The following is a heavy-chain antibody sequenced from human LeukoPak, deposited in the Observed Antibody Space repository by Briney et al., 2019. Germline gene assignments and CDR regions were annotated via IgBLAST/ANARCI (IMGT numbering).Heavy chain of an antibody. CDR2: INSDGSST. V-gene: IGHV3-74*01. CDR1: GFXFSTYW. Sequence: PGGSLRLSCGASGFXFSTYWIHWVRQAPGKGLAWVSRINSDGSSTSYADSVKGRFTISRDNAKNTLYLQMNSLRVEDTAIYYCARGDGSGWPLDKWGQGTLVTVSS. D-gene: IGHD6-19*01. CDR3: ARGDGSGWPLDK. J-gene: IGHJ4*02.